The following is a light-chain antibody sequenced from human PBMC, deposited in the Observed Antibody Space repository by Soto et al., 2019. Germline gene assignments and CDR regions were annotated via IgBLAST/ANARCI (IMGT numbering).Light chain of an antibody. J-gene: IGKJ1*01. CDR1: HIISDY. CDR2: AVY. CDR3: QQYNTPWA. V-gene: IGKV1-5*03. Sequence: DIQMTQYPSTLSASVVSRFIITLRASHIISDYFAWYQQKAGKAPHLLIAAVYTLKSGLPSRFGGGGSGTVITLTISRLPHDYFATYYCQQYNTPWAFGQGTKVDIK.